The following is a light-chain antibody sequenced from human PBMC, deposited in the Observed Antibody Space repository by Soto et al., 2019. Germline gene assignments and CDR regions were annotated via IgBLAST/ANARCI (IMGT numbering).Light chain of an antibody. CDR2: GAS. CDR1: QSVSSSY. Sequence: EIVLTQSPGTLSLSPGERVTLSCRASQSVSSSYLAWYQQKPGQAPRLLIYGASSRATGIPDRFSGSGSGTDFTLTISGLEPEDFGVYYCQQYGSSPSGFGGGTKVEIK. V-gene: IGKV3-20*01. J-gene: IGKJ4*02. CDR3: QQYGSSPSG.